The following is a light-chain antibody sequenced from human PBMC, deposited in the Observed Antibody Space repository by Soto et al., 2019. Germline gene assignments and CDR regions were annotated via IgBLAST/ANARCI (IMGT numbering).Light chain of an antibody. CDR1: QSIGTW. CDR2: DAY. Sequence: DIQMTQSPSTLSVSIGDRVTITCRASQSIGTWLAWYQQKAGRAPNLLIYDAYSLESGVPSRFSGSGSGTEFTLTIRSLQPDDFATYYCKQYSSYFRTFGQGTKVDIK. CDR3: KQYSSYFRT. J-gene: IGKJ1*01. V-gene: IGKV1-5*01.